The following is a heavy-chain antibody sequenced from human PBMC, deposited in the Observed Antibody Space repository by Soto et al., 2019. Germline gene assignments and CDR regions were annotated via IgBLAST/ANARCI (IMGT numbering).Heavy chain of an antibody. V-gene: IGHV1-69*13. CDR3: ASRDYHDSSGYYSRISCGMDV. CDR1: GGTFSSYA. J-gene: IGHJ6*02. CDR2: IIPIFGTA. D-gene: IGHD3-22*01. Sequence: SVKVSCKASGGTFSSYAISWVRQAPGQGLEWMGGIIPIFGTANYAQKFQGRVTITADESTSTAYMELSSLRSEDTAVYYCASRDYHDSSGYYSRISCGMDVWGQGTTVTVSS.